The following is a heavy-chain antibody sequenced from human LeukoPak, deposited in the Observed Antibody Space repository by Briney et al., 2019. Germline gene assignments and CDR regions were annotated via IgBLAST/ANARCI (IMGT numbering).Heavy chain of an antibody. Sequence: PGGSLRLSCAASGFTFSSFWMSWVRQAPGKGLEWVSNISGSGSGGSTYYADSVKGRFTISRDNSKNTLYLQMNSLRAEDTAVYYCARIDQQLASYHYYYMDVWGKGTTVTVSS. CDR2: ISGSGSGGST. D-gene: IGHD6-6*01. J-gene: IGHJ6*03. CDR3: ARIDQQLASYHYYYMDV. V-gene: IGHV3-23*01. CDR1: GFTFSSFW.